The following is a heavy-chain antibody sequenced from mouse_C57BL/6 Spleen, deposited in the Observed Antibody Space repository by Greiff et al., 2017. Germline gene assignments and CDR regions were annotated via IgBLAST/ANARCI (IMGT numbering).Heavy chain of an antibody. D-gene: IGHD3-2*02. J-gene: IGHJ4*01. Sequence: EVQLQQSGAELVRPGASVKLSCTASGFNIKDYYMHWVKQRPEQGLEWIGRIDPEDGDTEYAPKFQGKATMTADTSSNTAYLQLSSLTSEDTAVYYCTTEGAQALYAMDYWGQGTSVTVSS. CDR1: GFNIKDYY. CDR3: TTEGAQALYAMDY. CDR2: IDPEDGDT. V-gene: IGHV14-1*01.